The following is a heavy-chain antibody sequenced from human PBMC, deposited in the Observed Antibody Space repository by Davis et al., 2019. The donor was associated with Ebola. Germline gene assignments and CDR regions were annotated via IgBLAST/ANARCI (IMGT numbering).Heavy chain of an antibody. CDR2: ISGSGGST. CDR1: GFTFSSYA. V-gene: IGHV3-23*01. CDR3: AKAGHCGNYCSFDS. Sequence: GGSLRLSCAASGFTFSSYAMNWVRQAPGKGLEWVSVISGSGGSTDYADSVKGRFTISRDNSRNTLYLQMNSLRAEDTAVYYCAKAGHCGNYCSFDSWGQGTLVTVSS. D-gene: IGHD1-26*01. J-gene: IGHJ4*02.